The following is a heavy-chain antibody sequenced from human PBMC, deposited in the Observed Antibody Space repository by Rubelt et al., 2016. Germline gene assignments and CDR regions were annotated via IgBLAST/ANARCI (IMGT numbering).Heavy chain of an antibody. CDR3: TTQNDYGDY. Sequence: GSLKLSCAASGFTFSGSAMHWVRQASGKGLEWVGRIRSKANSYATAYAASVKGRFTISRDDSKNTAYLQMNSLKTEDTAVYYCTTQNDYGDYWGQGTLVTVSS. V-gene: IGHV3-73*01. CDR1: GFTFSGSA. J-gene: IGHJ4*02. CDR2: IRSKANSYAT.